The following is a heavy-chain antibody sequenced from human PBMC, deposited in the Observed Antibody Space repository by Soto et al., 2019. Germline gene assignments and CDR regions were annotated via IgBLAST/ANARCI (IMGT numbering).Heavy chain of an antibody. CDR2: IIPIFGTA. CDR1: GGTFSSYA. CDR3: ARGNPYDSSGYYPYYGMDV. J-gene: IGHJ6*02. D-gene: IGHD3-22*01. V-gene: IGHV1-69*01. Sequence: QVQLVQSGAEAKKPGSSVKVSCKASGGTFSSYAISWVRQAPGQGLEWMGGIIPIFGTANYAQKFQGRVTITADESTSTAYMELSSLRSEDTAVYYCARGNPYDSSGYYPYYGMDVWGQGTTVTVSS.